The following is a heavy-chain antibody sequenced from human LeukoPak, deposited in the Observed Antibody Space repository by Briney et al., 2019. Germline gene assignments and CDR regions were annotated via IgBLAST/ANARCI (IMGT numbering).Heavy chain of an antibody. CDR2: IYYSGST. CDR3: ASGEKIAVVGHGWFDP. CDR1: GGSISSSSYY. Sequence: ASETLSLTCTVSGGSISSSSYYWGWIRQPPGKGLEWIGSIYYSGSTYYNPSLKSRVTISVDTSKNQFSLKLSSVTAADTAVYYCASGEKIAVVGHGWFDPWGQGTHVTVSS. V-gene: IGHV4-39*07. J-gene: IGHJ5*02. D-gene: IGHD6-19*01.